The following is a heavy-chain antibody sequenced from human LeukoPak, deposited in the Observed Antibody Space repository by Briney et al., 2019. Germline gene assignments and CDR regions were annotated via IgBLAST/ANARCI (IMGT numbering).Heavy chain of an antibody. V-gene: IGHV3-48*04. CDR3: ARDSSGWPTRGDFDY. CDR1: GFTFSTYG. J-gene: IGHJ4*02. D-gene: IGHD6-19*01. Sequence: GGSLRLSCEASGFTFSTYGMSWVRQAPGKGLEWVSYISSSGSTIYYADSVKGRFIISRDNAKNSLYLQMNSLRAEDTAVYYCARDSSGWPTRGDFDYWGQGTLVTVSS. CDR2: ISSSGSTI.